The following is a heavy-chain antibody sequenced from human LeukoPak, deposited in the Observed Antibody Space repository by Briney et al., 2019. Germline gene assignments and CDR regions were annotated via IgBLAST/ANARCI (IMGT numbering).Heavy chain of an antibody. D-gene: IGHD3-3*01. V-gene: IGHV1-2*02. CDR2: INPNSGGT. J-gene: IGHJ3*02. CDR3: ARDVRFLEWLPKPAHAFDI. CDR1: GYTFTGYY. Sequence: ASVKVSCKASGYTFTGYYMHWVRQAPGQGLEWMGWINPNSGGTNYAQKFQGRVTMTRDTSISTAYMELSRLRSDDTAVYYCARDVRFLEWLPKPAHAFDIWGQGTKVTVSS.